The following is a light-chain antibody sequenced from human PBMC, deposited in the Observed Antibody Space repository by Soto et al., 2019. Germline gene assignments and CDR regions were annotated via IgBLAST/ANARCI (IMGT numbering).Light chain of an antibody. CDR2: EVN. V-gene: IGLV2-23*02. CDR1: DSDVGTYNL. J-gene: IGLJ1*01. Sequence: SALTQPASVSGSPGQSITMSCTGTDSDVGTYNLVSWYQHHPGKAPKLMIYEVNRRPSGVSNRFSGSKSGNTASLTISGLQAEDEGDYYCCSYTGSSTFEVFGTGTKVTVL. CDR3: CSYTGSSTFEV.